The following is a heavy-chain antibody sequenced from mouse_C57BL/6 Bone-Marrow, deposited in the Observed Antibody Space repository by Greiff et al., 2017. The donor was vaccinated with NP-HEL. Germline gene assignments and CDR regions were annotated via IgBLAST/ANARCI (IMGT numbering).Heavy chain of an antibody. V-gene: IGHV1-50*01. CDR1: GYTFTSYW. CDR2: IDPSDSYT. CDR3: AREKIYGVPCAY. J-gene: IGHJ3*01. Sequence: QVQLQQPGAELVKPGASVKLSCKASGYTFTSYWMQWVKQRPGQGLEWIGEIDPSDSYTNYNQKFKGKATLTVDTSSSAAYMQLSSLTSEDSAVYDCAREKIYGVPCAYWGQGTLVTVSA. D-gene: IGHD1-1*01.